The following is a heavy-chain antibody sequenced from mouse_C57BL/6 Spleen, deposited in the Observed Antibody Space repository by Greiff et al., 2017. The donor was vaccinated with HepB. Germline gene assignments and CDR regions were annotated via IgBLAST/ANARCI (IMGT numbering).Heavy chain of an antibody. CDR3: TGGNYVFAY. J-gene: IGHJ3*01. D-gene: IGHD2-1*01. Sequence: VQLQQSGAELVRPGASVKLSCTASGFNIKDDYMHWVKQRPEQGLEWIGWIDPENGDTEYASKFQGKATITADTSSNTAYLKLSSLTSEDTAVYYCTGGNYVFAYWGQGTLVTVSA. CDR1: GFNIKDDY. CDR2: IDPENGDT. V-gene: IGHV14-4*01.